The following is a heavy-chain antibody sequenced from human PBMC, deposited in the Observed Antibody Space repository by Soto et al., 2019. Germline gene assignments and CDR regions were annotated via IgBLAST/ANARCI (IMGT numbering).Heavy chain of an antibody. CDR3: VSINAGGWYYFDY. J-gene: IGHJ4*02. V-gene: IGHV4-39*02. CDR1: GGAIYNSTYY. CDR2: VYYSGSS. D-gene: IGHD6-19*01. Sequence: SETLSLTCAVSGGAIYNSTYYCGCIRQRPGKGLELIGSVYYSGSSYYSPSLKSRVTMSVDSSKNHFSLILDSVTAADTAVYYCVSINAGGWYYFDYWGQGILVTVSS.